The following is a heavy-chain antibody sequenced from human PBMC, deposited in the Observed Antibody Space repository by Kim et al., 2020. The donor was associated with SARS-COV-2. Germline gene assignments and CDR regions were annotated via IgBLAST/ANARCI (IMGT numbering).Heavy chain of an antibody. Sequence: GGSLRLSCAASRFTFSSYSMNWVRQAPGKGLEWVSYISSSSSTIYYADSVKGRFTISRDNAKNSLYLQMNSLRAEDTAVYYCARDDGSSWYVVVAYFDYWGQGTLVTVSS. D-gene: IGHD6-13*01. CDR1: RFTFSSYS. CDR3: ARDDGSSWYVVVAYFDY. J-gene: IGHJ4*02. V-gene: IGHV3-48*04. CDR2: ISSSSSTI.